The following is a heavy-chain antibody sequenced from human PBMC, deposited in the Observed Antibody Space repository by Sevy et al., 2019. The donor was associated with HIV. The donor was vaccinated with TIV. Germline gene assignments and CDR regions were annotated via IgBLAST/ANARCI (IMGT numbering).Heavy chain of an antibody. CDR2: VHFDGNEK. CDR1: GFSFSSYG. Sequence: GGSLRLSCAASGFSFSSYGMHWVRQTLGKGLEWVAFVHFDGNEKWYADSGKGRFTISRDNSKSTIFLQMDSLRIEDTAIYYCVKDRCSDAGCPRESFEHWGQGTLVTVSS. J-gene: IGHJ4*02. CDR3: VKDRCSDAGCPRESFEH. V-gene: IGHV3-30*02. D-gene: IGHD2-15*01.